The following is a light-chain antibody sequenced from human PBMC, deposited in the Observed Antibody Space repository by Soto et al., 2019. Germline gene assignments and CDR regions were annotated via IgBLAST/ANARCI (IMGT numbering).Light chain of an antibody. CDR3: LQHSRDPWT. CDR1: QDISND. CDR2: AAS. J-gene: IGKJ1*01. V-gene: IGKV1-17*01. Sequence: DIQMTQSPSSLSASVGDRVTITCRASQDISNDLGWYQQKPGKAPKRLIYAASSLQSGVPSRFSGSGSGTEFTLTIDSLQPEDFATYYCLQHSRDPWTFGQGTKVDIK.